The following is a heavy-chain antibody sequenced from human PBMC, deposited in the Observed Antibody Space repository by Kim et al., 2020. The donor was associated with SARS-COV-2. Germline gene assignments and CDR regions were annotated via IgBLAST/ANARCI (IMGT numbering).Heavy chain of an antibody. Sequence: RPFYADSGEGRFILARDNSKNTLYLQMKSLSAEDPAVYYCVKGAAGNFDSWGPGTLVTVSS. V-gene: IGHV3-23*01. CDR2: RP. D-gene: IGHD6-19*01. CDR3: VKGAAGNFDS. J-gene: IGHJ4*02.